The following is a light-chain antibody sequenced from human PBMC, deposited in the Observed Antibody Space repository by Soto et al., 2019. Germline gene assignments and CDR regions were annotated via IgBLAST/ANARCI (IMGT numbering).Light chain of an antibody. J-gene: IGKJ1*01. CDR3: QQYNSYPRT. CDR2: AAS. Sequence: DIQMTQSPSSLSASVGDRVTITCRASQGISSWLAWYQQKPEKDPKSLIYAASSLQSGVPSSFSCSGSVPEFTLTISSMQPEDFATSYCQQYNSYPRTFGPGTKGELK. V-gene: IGKV1D-16*01. CDR1: QGISSW.